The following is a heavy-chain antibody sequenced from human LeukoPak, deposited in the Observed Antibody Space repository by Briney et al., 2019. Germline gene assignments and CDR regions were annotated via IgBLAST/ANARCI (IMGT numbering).Heavy chain of an antibody. CDR3: AEDLITMVRGVIYYYYGMDV. CDR2: ISYDGSNK. J-gene: IGHJ6*02. Sequence: GGSLRLSCAASGFTFSSYGMHWVRQAPGKGLEWVAVISYDGSNKYYADSVKGRFTISRDNSKNTLYLQMNSLRAEDTAVYYCAEDLITMVRGVIYYYYGMDVWGQGTTVTVSS. D-gene: IGHD3-10*01. CDR1: GFTFSSYG. V-gene: IGHV3-30*18.